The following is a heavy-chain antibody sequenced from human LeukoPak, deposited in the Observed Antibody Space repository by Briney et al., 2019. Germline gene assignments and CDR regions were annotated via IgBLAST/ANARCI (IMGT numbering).Heavy chain of an antibody. CDR1: GGSLSSGGYY. D-gene: IGHD2-2*01. CDR2: INHSGST. Sequence: PSETLSLTCTVSGGSLSSGGYYWSWIRQPPGKGLEWIGEINHSGSTNYNPSLKSRVTISVDTSKNQFSLKLSSVTAADMAVYYCARDSRPHHYYGMDVWGQGTTVTVSS. J-gene: IGHJ6*02. V-gene: IGHV4-61*08. CDR3: ARDSRPHHYYGMDV.